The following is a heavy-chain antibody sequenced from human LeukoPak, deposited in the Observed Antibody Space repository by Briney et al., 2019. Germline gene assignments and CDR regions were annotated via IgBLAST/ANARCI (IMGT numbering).Heavy chain of an antibody. Sequence: GGSLRLSCAASGFTFSSYWMHWVRQAPGKGLVWVSRINGDGSSTSYADSVKGRFTISRDNAKNTLYLQMNSLRAEDTAVYYCARDSLARPLGYWGQGTLVTVSS. D-gene: IGHD6-6*01. J-gene: IGHJ4*02. CDR2: INGDGSST. CDR3: ARDSLARPLGY. V-gene: IGHV3-74*01. CDR1: GFTFSSYW.